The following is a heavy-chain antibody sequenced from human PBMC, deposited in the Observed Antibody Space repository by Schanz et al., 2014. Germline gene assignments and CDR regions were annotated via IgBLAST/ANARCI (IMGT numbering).Heavy chain of an antibody. V-gene: IGHV3-48*04. CDR1: GFSVGNKY. Sequence: EVQLVESGGGLVQPGGSLRLSCAASGFSVGNKYMNWVRQAPGKGLEWVSYISGSSRTIYYADSVKGRFTISRDNTKNSLFLQLNSLRADDTAVYYCARGGPAYYFDDWGQGTLVTVSS. CDR3: ARGGPAYYFDD. J-gene: IGHJ4*02. CDR2: ISGSSRTI.